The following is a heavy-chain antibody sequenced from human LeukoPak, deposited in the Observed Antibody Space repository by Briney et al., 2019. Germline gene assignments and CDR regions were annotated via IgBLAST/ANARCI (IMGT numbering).Heavy chain of an antibody. CDR2: ISYDGSNK. V-gene: IGHV3-30-3*02. Sequence: GGSLRLSCAASGFTFSSYAMHWVRQAPGKGLEWVAVISYDGSNKYYADSVKGRFTISRDNSKNTLYLQMNSLRAEDTAVYYCANEGYCSSTTCYARSDFDYWGQGTLVTVSS. CDR1: GFTFSSYA. J-gene: IGHJ4*02. CDR3: ANEGYCSSTTCYARSDFDY. D-gene: IGHD2-2*01.